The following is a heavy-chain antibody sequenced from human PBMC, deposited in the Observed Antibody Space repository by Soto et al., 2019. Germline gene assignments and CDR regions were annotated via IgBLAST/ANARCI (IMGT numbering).Heavy chain of an antibody. CDR1: GGSISSGDYY. J-gene: IGHJ4*02. CDR3: ARDHTDFNSGFDY. D-gene: IGHD1-26*01. CDR2: IYYIGST. V-gene: IGHV4-30-4*01. Sequence: PSETLSLTCTVSGGSISSGDYYWSWILQPPGKGLELILYIYYIGSTYYNPSLKSRVTISVDTSKNQFSLQLNSVTPEDTAVYYCARDHTDFNSGFDYWGQGTPVTVSS.